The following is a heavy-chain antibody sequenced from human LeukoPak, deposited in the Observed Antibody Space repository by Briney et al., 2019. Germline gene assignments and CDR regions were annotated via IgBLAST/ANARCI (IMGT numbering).Heavy chain of an antibody. CDR3: ARGSSFDGYCSAGACDAGYYDI. CDR2: INHRGSP. CDR1: GDSFSAYF. D-gene: IGHD2-15*01. J-gene: IGHJ4*02. Sequence: SETLSLTCAVYGDSFSAYFWNWIRQAPGKPLEYIGEINHRGSPHYNPSLKTRVTLSVGTSKNQFSLRLTSVTAADTAVYFCARGSSFDGYCSAGACDAGYYDIWGQGTPVTVSS. V-gene: IGHV4-34*01.